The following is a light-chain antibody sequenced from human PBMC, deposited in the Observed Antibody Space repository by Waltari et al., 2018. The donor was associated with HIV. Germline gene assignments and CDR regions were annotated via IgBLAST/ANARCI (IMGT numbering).Light chain of an antibody. V-gene: IGKV3-11*01. CDR2: DAS. CDR3: QQRSNWPLT. CDR1: QSVRSL. J-gene: IGKJ4*01. Sequence: ELVLTQSPATLYLSPGERATLSCGASQSVRSLIAWYQQKPGQAPRLLIYDASNRATGIPARFSGSGSGTDFTLTISSLEPEDFAVYYCQQRSNWPLTFGGGTEVEIK.